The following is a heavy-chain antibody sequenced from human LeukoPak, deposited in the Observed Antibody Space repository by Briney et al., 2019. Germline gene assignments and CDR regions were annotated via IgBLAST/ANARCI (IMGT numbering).Heavy chain of an antibody. CDR3: TRDPDG. CDR1: GFTFSSYA. Sequence: GGSLRLSCAASGFTFSSYAIHWVRQAPGKGLEWVAFVSFDGSDKYYADSVKGRFTISRDISKNTLYLQMNSLRAEDTAVYYCTRDPDGWGQGTLVTVSS. V-gene: IGHV3-30*04. CDR2: VSFDGSDK. J-gene: IGHJ4*02.